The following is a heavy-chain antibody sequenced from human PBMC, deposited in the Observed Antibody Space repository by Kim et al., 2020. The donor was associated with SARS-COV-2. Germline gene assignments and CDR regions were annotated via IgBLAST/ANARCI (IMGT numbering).Heavy chain of an antibody. V-gene: IGHV3-23*01. CDR3: AKGPVGSSWYSLSFADY. CDR1: GFTFSSYA. D-gene: IGHD6-13*01. Sequence: GGSLRLSCAASGFTFSSYAMSWVRQAPGKGLEWVAAISGSGGSTYYAASVKCRFTISRDNSKNTLYLQMNSLRAEDTAVYYCAKGPVGSSWYSLSFADYWGQGTLVTVSS. J-gene: IGHJ4*02. CDR2: ISGSGGST.